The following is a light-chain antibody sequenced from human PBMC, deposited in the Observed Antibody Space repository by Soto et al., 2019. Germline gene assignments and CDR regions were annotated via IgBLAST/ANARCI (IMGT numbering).Light chain of an antibody. Sequence: QSALTQPPSASGSPGQSVTVSCTGTRSDVGVYNYVSWYRQHPGKAPKLLIYEVNKRPSGVPDRFSGSKSGNTASLTVSGLQAEDEADYYCSSYAGSNNFVFGTGTKVT. V-gene: IGLV2-8*01. J-gene: IGLJ1*01. CDR1: RSDVGVYNY. CDR2: EVN. CDR3: SSYAGSNNFV.